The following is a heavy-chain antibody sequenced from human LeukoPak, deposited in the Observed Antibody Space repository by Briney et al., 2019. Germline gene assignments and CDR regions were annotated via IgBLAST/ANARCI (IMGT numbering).Heavy chain of an antibody. CDR3: ARHFKGYYYGSGSYYYYYYMDV. Sequence: SETLSLTCAVSGGSISSSNWWSWVRQPPGKGLEWIGEIYHSGSTNYNPSHKSRVTISVDTSKNQFSLKLSSVTAADTAVYYCARHFKGYYYGSGSYYYYYYMDVWGKGTTVTISS. CDR1: GGSISSSNW. CDR2: IYHSGST. V-gene: IGHV4-4*02. D-gene: IGHD3-10*01. J-gene: IGHJ6*03.